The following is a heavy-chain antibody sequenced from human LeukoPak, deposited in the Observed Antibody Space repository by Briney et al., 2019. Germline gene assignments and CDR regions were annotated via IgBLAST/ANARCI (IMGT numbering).Heavy chain of an antibody. V-gene: IGHV4-39*07. CDR1: GGSISSSSYY. CDR2: IYYSGST. CDR3: ARDRGRTNYYDTMDIFDY. D-gene: IGHD3-22*01. Sequence: SETLSLTCTVSGGSISSSSYYWGWIRQPPGKGLEWIGSIYYSGSTYYNPSLKSRVTISVDTSKNQFSLKLSSVTAADTAVYYCARDRGRTNYYDTMDIFDYWGQGTLVTVSS. J-gene: IGHJ4*02.